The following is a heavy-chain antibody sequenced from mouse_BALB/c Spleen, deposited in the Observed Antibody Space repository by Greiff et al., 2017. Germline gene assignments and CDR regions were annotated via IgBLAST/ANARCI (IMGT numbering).Heavy chain of an antibody. D-gene: IGHD1-1*01. J-gene: IGHJ4*01. CDR2: ISDGGSYT. Sequence: EVQLVESGGGLVKPGGSLTLSCAASGFTFSDYYMYWVRQTPEKRLEWVATISDGGSYTYYPDSVKGRFTISRDNAKNNLYLQMRSLKSEDTDMYDCARDGLYEAAYYYAMEDWGQGTAVTVAA. CDR3: ARDGLYEAAYYYAMED. V-gene: IGHV5-4*02. CDR1: GFTFSDYY.